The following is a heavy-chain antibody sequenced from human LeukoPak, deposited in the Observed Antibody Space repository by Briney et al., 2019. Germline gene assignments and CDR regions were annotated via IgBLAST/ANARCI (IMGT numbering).Heavy chain of an antibody. CDR2: ISGTGGGT. CDR3: AKALPKMWFGELEGFDH. V-gene: IGHV3-23*01. CDR1: GFTFSSYA. Sequence: GGSLRLSCAASGFTFSSYAMSWVRQAPGKGLEWVSAISGTGGGTYYADSVKGRFTISRDNSKNTLYVQMNSLRVEDTAVYYCAKALPKMWFGELEGFDHWGQGALVTVSS. J-gene: IGHJ4*02. D-gene: IGHD3-10*01.